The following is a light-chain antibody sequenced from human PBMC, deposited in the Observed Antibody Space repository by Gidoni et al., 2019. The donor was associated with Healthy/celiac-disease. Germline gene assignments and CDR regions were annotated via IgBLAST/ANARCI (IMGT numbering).Light chain of an antibody. Sequence: ELVLTQSPGTLSLSPGERATLSCRASQSFSNSYLAWYQQKPGQAPRLLIYGASSRATGIPDRFSGSGSGTDFTLTISRLEPEDFAVYDCQQYGSSPPFTFGPGTKVDIK. J-gene: IGKJ3*01. CDR2: GAS. CDR3: QQYGSSPPFT. V-gene: IGKV3-20*01. CDR1: QSFSNSY.